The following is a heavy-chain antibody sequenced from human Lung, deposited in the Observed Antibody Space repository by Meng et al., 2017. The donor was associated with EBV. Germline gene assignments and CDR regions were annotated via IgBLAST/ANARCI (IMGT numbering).Heavy chain of an antibody. CDR2: INEYGSIT. CDR1: EFTFSRYW. V-gene: IGHV3-74*01. D-gene: IGHD1-14*01. CDR3: SRDLAGSDDS. J-gene: IGHJ5*01. Sequence: VGSGGALVQPGGSLRVSCEVSEFTFSRYWMHWVRQVPGEGLVWVSRINEYGSITNYADSVKGRFTISRDNAKNTLYLQMNSLRAEDTGLYFCSRDLAGSDDSWGQGTLVTVSS.